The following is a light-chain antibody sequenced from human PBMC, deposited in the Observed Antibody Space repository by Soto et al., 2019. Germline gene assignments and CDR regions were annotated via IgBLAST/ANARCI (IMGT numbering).Light chain of an antibody. CDR3: QQYNNWPPLT. Sequence: EIVLTQSPATLSVPPGERATLSCRASQSVNIDLAWYQQKPGQAPRLLIYGASTRATGIPARFSGAGSGTEFTLTINNLQSADYAVYYCQQYNNWPPLTFGGGTKVEIK. CDR2: GAS. V-gene: IGKV3-15*01. J-gene: IGKJ4*01. CDR1: QSVNID.